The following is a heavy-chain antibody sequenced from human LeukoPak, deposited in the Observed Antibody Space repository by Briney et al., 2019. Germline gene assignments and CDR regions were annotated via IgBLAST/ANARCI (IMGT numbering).Heavy chain of an antibody. CDR3: ASALQYSSGWMFDH. V-gene: IGHV5-51*01. Sequence: GESLKISCKGSGYRFTSYWIGWVRPRPGKGLEWMGIIYPGDSDTRYSPSFQGQVTISADKSISTAYLQWSSLKASDTAMYYCASALQYSSGWMFDHWGQGTLVTVSS. J-gene: IGHJ4*02. CDR2: IYPGDSDT. D-gene: IGHD6-19*01. CDR1: GYRFTSYW.